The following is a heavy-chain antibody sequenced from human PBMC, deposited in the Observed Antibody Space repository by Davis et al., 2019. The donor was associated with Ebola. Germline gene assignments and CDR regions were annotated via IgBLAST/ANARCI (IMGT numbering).Heavy chain of an antibody. CDR3: ATGPQQLVLSSWFDP. CDR2: IIPIFGTA. J-gene: IGHJ5*02. D-gene: IGHD6-13*01. CDR1: GGTFSSYA. V-gene: IGHV1-69*06. Sequence: SVKVSCKASGGTFSSYAISWVRQAPGQGLEWMGGIIPIFGTANYAQKFQGRVTITADKSTSTAYMELSSLRSEDTAVYYCATGPQQLVLSSWFDPWGQGTLVTVSS.